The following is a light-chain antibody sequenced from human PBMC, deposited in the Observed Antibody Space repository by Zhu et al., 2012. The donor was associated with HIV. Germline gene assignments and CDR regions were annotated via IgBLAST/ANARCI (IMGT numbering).Light chain of an antibody. V-gene: IGKV3-20*01. CDR2: GTF. J-gene: IGKJ1*01. CDR1: QSVGSRY. Sequence: EIELTQSPGTLSLSPGERATLSCRASQSVGSRYLAWYQQKPGQALRLLIYGTFNRATGVPDRFSGSGSGTDFTLTITRLESEDFAVYYCQQYDTSPMTFGQGTKVE. CDR3: QQYDTSPMT.